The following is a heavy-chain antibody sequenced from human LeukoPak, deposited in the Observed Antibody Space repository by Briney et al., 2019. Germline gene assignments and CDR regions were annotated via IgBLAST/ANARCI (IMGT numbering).Heavy chain of an antibody. CDR3: ARVATYYYDSSGYVPPYYFDY. J-gene: IGHJ4*02. CDR1: GYSFTSYW. Sequence: GESLKISCEGSGYSFTSYWIGGGRQMPGKGLGWVGVIYPGDSDTRYSPSFQGKVTISADKSISTASLQWSSLKASDTAMYYCARVATYYYDSSGYVPPYYFDYWGQGTLVTVSS. V-gene: IGHV5-51*01. CDR2: IYPGDSDT. D-gene: IGHD3-22*01.